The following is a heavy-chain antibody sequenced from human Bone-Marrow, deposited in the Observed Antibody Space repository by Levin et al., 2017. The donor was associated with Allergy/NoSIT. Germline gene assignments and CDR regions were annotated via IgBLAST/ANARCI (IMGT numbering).Heavy chain of an antibody. Sequence: PGGSLRLSCAASGFTFSNAWMSWVRQAPGKGLEWVGRIKSKTDGGTTDYAAPVKGRFTISRDDSKNTLYLQMNSLKTEDTAVYYCTTDSRVQGVIITPRYYYYYMDVWGKGTTVTVSS. D-gene: IGHD3-10*01. CDR3: TTDSRVQGVIITPRYYYYYMDV. CDR2: IKSKTDGGTT. J-gene: IGHJ6*03. V-gene: IGHV3-15*01. CDR1: GFTFSNAW.